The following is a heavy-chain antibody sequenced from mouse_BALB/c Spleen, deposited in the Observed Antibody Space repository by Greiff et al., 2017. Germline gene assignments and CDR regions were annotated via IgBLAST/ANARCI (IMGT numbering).Heavy chain of an antibody. J-gene: IGHJ4*01. D-gene: IGHD2-4*01. CDR1: GYSITSGYY. CDR2: ISYDGSN. V-gene: IGHV3-6*02. CDR3: ARVSTMITTGAMDY. Sequence: EVHLVESGPGLVKPSQSLSLTCSVTGYSITSGYYWNWIRQFPGNKLEWMGYISYDGSNNYNPSLKNRISITRDTSKNQFFLKLNSVTTEDTATYYCARVSTMITTGAMDYWGQGTSVTVSS.